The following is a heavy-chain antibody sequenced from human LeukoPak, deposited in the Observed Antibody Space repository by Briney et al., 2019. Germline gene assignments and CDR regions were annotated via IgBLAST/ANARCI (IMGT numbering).Heavy chain of an antibody. CDR1: GFTFSSYS. Sequence: GGSLRLSCAASGFTFSSYSMNWVRQAPGKGLEWVSSISSSSSYIYYADSVKGRFTISRDNSKNTLYLQMNSLRAEDTAVYYCAKGSERTTVVTSFDYWGQGTLVTVSS. D-gene: IGHD4-23*01. V-gene: IGHV3-21*04. CDR3: AKGSERTTVVTSFDY. J-gene: IGHJ4*02. CDR2: ISSSSSYI.